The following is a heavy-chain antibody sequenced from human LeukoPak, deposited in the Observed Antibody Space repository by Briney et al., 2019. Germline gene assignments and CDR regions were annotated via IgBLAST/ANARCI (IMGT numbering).Heavy chain of an antibody. V-gene: IGHV3-30*03. Sequence: GRSLRLSCAVSGFSVTAYGIHWVRQAPGKGLEWVAVISYDGSNKYYADSVKGRFTISRDNSKNTLYLQMNSLRAEDTAVYYCARVGQQQLVNDAFDIWGQGTMVTVSS. CDR3: ARVGQQQLVNDAFDI. CDR1: GFSVTAYG. CDR2: ISYDGSNK. J-gene: IGHJ3*02. D-gene: IGHD6-13*01.